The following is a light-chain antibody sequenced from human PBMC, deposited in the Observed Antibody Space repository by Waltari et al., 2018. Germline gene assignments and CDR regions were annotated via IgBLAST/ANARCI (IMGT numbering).Light chain of an antibody. Sequence: DTVMTQPPATLSVSPGERATLSCRASQSVGSNLAWYQQKPGQAPRLLIYGASTRATGIPARFSGSGSGTEFTLTITSLQSEDFAVYYCQQYEIWPRTFGQGTKVEIK. J-gene: IGKJ1*01. V-gene: IGKV3-15*01. CDR1: QSVGSN. CDR3: QQYEIWPRT. CDR2: GAS.